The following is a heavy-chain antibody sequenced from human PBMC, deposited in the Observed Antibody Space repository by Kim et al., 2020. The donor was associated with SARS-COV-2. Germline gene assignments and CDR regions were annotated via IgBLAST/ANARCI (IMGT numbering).Heavy chain of an antibody. V-gene: IGHV4-34*01. CDR1: GGSFSGYY. D-gene: IGHD3-10*01. CDR3: ARGLRGSGSYYML. J-gene: IGHJ4*02. CDR2: INHSGST. Sequence: SETLSLTCAVYGGSFSGYYWSWIRQPPGKGLEWIGEINHSGSTNYNPSLKSRVTISVDTSKNQFSLKLSSVTAADTAVYYCARGLRGSGSYYMLWGQGTLVTVSS.